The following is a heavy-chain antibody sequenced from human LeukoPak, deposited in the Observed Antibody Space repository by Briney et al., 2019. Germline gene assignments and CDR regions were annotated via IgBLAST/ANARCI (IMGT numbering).Heavy chain of an antibody. Sequence: KPSETLSLTCAVYGGSFSGYYWSWIRQPPGKGLEWIGEINHSGSTNYNPSLKSRVTISVDTSKNQFSLKLSSVTAADTAVYYCAREKNYGGLSFFDYWGQGTLVTVSS. CDR3: AREKNYGGLSFFDY. CDR2: INHSGST. J-gene: IGHJ4*02. D-gene: IGHD4-23*01. V-gene: IGHV4-34*01. CDR1: GGSFSGYY.